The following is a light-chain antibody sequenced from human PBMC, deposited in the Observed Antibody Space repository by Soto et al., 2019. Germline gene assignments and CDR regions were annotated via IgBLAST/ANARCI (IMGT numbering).Light chain of an antibody. CDR3: YEGTLGRS. CDR2: RVS. CDR1: QSLVHSDGNTY. Sequence: DVVMTQSPLSLPVTLGQPASISCRSSQSLVHSDGNTYLNWVQQRPGQSPRRLIYRVSNRDSGVPDRMSCSGSGTDFTMKSSRVEGEDVGVYYCYEGTLGRSFRQGTKVEIK. V-gene: IGKV2-30*02. J-gene: IGKJ1*01.